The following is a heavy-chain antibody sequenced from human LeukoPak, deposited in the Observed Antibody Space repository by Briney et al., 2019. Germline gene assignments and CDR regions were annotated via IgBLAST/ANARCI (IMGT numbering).Heavy chain of an antibody. CDR2: IYYRGST. CDR3: ARRNSGLDY. V-gene: IGHV4-39*01. CDR1: DGSISSSSYY. Sequence: KASETLSLTCTVSDGSISSSSYYWDWIRQPPGKGLEWIGSIYYRGSTYYNASLKRRVTISVDTSKNQFSLKLNSVTAADTAVYYCARRNSGLDYWGQGTLVTVSS. J-gene: IGHJ4*02. D-gene: IGHD3-10*01.